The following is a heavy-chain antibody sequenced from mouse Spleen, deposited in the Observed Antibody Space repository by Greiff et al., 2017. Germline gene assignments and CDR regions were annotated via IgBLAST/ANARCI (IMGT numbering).Heavy chain of an antibody. J-gene: IGHJ3*01. V-gene: IGHV1-22*01. Sequence: VQLKESGPELVKPGASVKMSCKASGYTFTDYNMHWVKQSHGKSLEWIGYINPNNGGTSYNQKFKGKATLTVNKSSSTAYMELRSLTSEDSAVYYCATLYYLFAYWGQGTLVTVSA. CDR1: GYTFTDYN. CDR3: ATLYYLFAY. D-gene: IGHD2-1*01. CDR2: INPNNGGT.